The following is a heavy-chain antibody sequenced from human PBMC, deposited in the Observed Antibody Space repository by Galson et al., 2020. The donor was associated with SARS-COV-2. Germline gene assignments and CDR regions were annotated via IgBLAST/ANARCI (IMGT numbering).Heavy chain of an antibody. CDR2: IIPILGIA. CDR3: ARAEDLVVPAALTDYYYYYMDV. Sequence: SVKVSCKASGGTFSSYAISWVRQAPGQGLEWMGGIIPILGIANYAQKFQGRVTITADKSTSTAYMELSSLRSEDTAVYYCARAEDLVVPAALTDYYYYYMDVWGKGTTVTVSS. J-gene: IGHJ6*03. V-gene: IGHV1-69*10. CDR1: GGTFSSYA. D-gene: IGHD2-2*01.